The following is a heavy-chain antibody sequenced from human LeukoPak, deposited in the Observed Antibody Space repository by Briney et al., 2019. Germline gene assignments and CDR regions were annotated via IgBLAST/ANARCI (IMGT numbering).Heavy chain of an antibody. CDR1: GFTFSSYW. V-gene: IGHV3-74*01. CDR3: ARSKYLPSGYANFDY. J-gene: IGHJ4*02. Sequence: PGGSLRLSCAASGFTFSSYWMHWVRQAPGKGLVWVSRINSDGSSTSYADSVKGRYTISRDNAKNTLYLQMNSLRAEDTAVYYCARSKYLPSGYANFDYWGQGTLVTVSS. D-gene: IGHD3-3*01. CDR2: INSDGSST.